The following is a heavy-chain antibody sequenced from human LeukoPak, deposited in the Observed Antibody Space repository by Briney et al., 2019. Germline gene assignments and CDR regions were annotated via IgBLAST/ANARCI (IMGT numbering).Heavy chain of an antibody. CDR1: GYTFTSYD. CDR3: ARDGSSSWYYYYYGMDV. D-gene: IGHD6-13*01. Sequence: EASVKVSCKASGYTFTSYDINWVRQATGQGLEWMGWMNPNSGNTGYAQKFQGRVTMTRNTSISTAYMELSSLRSEDTAVYYCARDGSSSWYYYYYGMDVWGQGTTVTVSS. J-gene: IGHJ6*02. V-gene: IGHV1-8*01. CDR2: MNPNSGNT.